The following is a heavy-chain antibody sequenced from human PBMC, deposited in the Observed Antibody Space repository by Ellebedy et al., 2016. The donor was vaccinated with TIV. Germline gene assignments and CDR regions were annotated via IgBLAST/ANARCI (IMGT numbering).Heavy chain of an antibody. D-gene: IGHD6-19*01. CDR3: AHTPTATRGGAVAGTPYYYYYYGMDV. J-gene: IGHJ6*02. CDR2: IYWNDDK. V-gene: IGHV2-5*01. Sequence: SGPTLVXPTPTLTLTCTFSGFSLSTSGVGVGWIRQPPGKALEWLALIYWNDDKRYSPSLKSRLTITKDTSKNQVVLTMTNMDPVDTATYYCAHTPTATRGGAVAGTPYYYYYYGMDVWGQGTTVTVSS. CDR1: GFSLSTSGVG.